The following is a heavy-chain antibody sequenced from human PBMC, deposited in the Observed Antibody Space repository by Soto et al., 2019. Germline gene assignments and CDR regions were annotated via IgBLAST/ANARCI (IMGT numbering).Heavy chain of an antibody. CDR1: GFTFSDYY. D-gene: IGHD5-18*01. Sequence: QVQLVESGGGLVKPGGSLRLSCAASGFTFSDYYMTWIRQAPGKGLEWVAFIDGSGTTIYDADSVKGRFTISRDNAKNSLYLQMNGLRAEDTAVYYCARDVTPRGYSYDVSFDYWGKGSLVTVSS. V-gene: IGHV3-11*01. CDR3: ARDVTPRGYSYDVSFDY. J-gene: IGHJ4*02. CDR2: IDGSGTTI.